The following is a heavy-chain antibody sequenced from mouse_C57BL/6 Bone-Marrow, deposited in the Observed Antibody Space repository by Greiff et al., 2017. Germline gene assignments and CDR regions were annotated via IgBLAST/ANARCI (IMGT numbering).Heavy chain of an antibody. CDR2: IYIGNGYT. CDR1: GYTFTSYG. D-gene: IGHD1-1*01. CDR3: ARPNFCSSSYWWYFDV. Sequence: EVQLQESGAELVRPGSSVTMSCKTSGYTFTSYGINWVKQRPGQGLEWIGYIYIGNGYTEYNEQFKGKATLTSDTSSNTAYLPLSRLTSEDSAIYFCARPNFCSSSYWWYFDVWGTGTTVTVSS. J-gene: IGHJ1*03. V-gene: IGHV1-58*01.